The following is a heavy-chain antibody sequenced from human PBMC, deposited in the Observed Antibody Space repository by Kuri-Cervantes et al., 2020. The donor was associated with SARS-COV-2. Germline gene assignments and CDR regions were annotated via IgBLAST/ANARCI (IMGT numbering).Heavy chain of an antibody. CDR2: INWNGGST. CDR1: GFTFDDYG. V-gene: IGHV3-20*01. Sequence: ETLSLTCAASGFTFDDYGMSWVRQAPGKRLEWVSGINWNGGSTGYADSVKGRFTISRDNAKNSLYLQMNSLRAEDTALYHCARDHDYYDSSGYMVYYYGTDVWGQGTTVTVSS. CDR3: ARDHDYYDSSGYMVYYYGTDV. J-gene: IGHJ6*02. D-gene: IGHD3-22*01.